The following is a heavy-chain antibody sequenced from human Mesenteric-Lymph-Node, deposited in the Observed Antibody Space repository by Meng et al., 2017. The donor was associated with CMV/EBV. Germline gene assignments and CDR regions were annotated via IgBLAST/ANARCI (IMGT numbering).Heavy chain of an antibody. CDR1: GFIFSSYS. CDR2: IGSYSGYK. Sequence: GGSLRLSYPASGFIFSSYSMVWVRRTPGRGLEWVSSIGSYSGYKYYADSVNGRFTISRDDAQNSVYLQMNSLRAEDTAVYYCTRLPLIPAAIEGAFDYWGQGTLVTVSS. J-gene: IGHJ4*02. CDR3: TRLPLIPAAIEGAFDY. D-gene: IGHD1-26*01. V-gene: IGHV3-21*06.